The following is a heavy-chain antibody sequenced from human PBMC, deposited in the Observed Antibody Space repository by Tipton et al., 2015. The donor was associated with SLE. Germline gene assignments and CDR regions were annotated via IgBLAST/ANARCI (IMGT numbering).Heavy chain of an antibody. D-gene: IGHD3-3*01. CDR3: AKVTVFGVANFGYNWFDP. CDR1: GVSISSRNW. J-gene: IGHJ5*02. V-gene: IGHV4-4*02. Sequence: TLSLTCVVSGVSISSRNWWSWVRQPPGKGLEWIGESYHSGSTNYNPSLKSRVTISVDKSKNQFSLRLSSVTAADTSVYYCAKVTVFGVANFGYNWFDPWGQGTLVTVAS. CDR2: SYHSGST.